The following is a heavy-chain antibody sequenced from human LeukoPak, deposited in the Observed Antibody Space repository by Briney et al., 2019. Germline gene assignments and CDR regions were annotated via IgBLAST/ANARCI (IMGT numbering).Heavy chain of an antibody. V-gene: IGHV1-2*02. D-gene: IGHD2-8*01. CDR2: INPNSGGT. Sequence: ASVKVSCKASGYTFTGFYIHWVRQAPGQGLEWMGWINPNSGGTKYAQRFQGRVTMTRDRSISTAYMELSRLRSDDTAVYYCARDREGSYCTNGLCYTPDSWGQGTLVIVSS. CDR1: GYTFTGFY. CDR3: ARDREGSYCTNGLCYTPDS. J-gene: IGHJ4*02.